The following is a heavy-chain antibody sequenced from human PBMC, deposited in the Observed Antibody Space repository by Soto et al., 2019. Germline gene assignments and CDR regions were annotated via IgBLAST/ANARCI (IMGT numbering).Heavy chain of an antibody. J-gene: IGHJ6*02. V-gene: IGHV4-4*07. CDR3: ARGITMVRGVRWYYHYGMDV. Sequence: PSETLSLTCPVSGGSISSYCWSWIRQPAAKGLEWIGRIYTSGSTNYNPSLKSRVTMSVDTSKNQFSLKLSSVTAADTAVYYCARGITMVRGVRWYYHYGMDVWGQGTTVT. CDR1: GGSISSYC. CDR2: IYTSGST. D-gene: IGHD3-10*01.